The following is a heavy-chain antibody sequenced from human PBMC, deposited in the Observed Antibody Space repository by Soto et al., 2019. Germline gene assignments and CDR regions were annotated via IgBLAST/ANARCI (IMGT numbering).Heavy chain of an antibody. CDR1: GVSFNNNG. V-gene: IGHV1-69*01. Sequence: QVQLVQSGAEVKKPGSSVKVSCKTSGVSFNNNGIGWGRQAPGHGLEWMGGVSPPFRTSNYARKFQGRISITADASTGTVNMELSSLTYEDTAQYYCARVLYYGSGSYSPYGMDVWGQGTTVTVSS. D-gene: IGHD3-10*01. J-gene: IGHJ6*02. CDR3: ARVLYYGSGSYSPYGMDV. CDR2: VSPPFRTS.